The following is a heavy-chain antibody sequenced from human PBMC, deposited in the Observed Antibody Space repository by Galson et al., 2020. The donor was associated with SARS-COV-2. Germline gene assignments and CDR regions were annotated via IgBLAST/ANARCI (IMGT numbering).Heavy chain of an antibody. Sequence: SETLSLTCTVSGGSMNSGSYYWNWIRQPAGKGLEWIGHVFITGPTNKNPSLKSRATISLDTSKNQFSLKLTSVTAADTAVYYCRQFALGAVPIDYWGQGTLVTVSS. CDR2: VFITGPT. J-gene: IGHJ4*02. D-gene: IGHD6-19*01. CDR1: GGSMNSGSYY. CDR3: RQFALGAVPIDY. V-gene: IGHV4-61*09.